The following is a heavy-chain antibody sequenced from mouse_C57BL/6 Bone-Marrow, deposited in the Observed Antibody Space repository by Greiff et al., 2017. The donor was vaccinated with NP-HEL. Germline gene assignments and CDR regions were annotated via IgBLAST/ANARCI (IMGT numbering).Heavy chain of an antibody. J-gene: IGHJ3*01. Sequence: QVQLQQPGAELVKPGASVKLSCKASGYTFTSYWMQWVKQRPGQGLEWIGEIDPSDSYTNYNQKFKGKATLTVDTSSSTAYMQLSSLTSEDSAVYYCASIRKGFAYWGQGTLVTVSA. V-gene: IGHV1-50*01. CDR3: ASIRKGFAY. CDR2: IDPSDSYT. CDR1: GYTFTSYW. D-gene: IGHD1-1*01.